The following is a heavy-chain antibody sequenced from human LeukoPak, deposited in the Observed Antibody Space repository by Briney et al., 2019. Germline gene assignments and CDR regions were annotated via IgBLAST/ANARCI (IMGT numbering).Heavy chain of an antibody. Sequence: GGSLRLSCAASGFTFDDYGMSWARQAPGKGLEWVSGINWNGGSTGYADSVKGRFTISRDNAKNSLYLQMNSLRAEDTALYYCARGGSGYYYFDYWGQGTLVTVSS. J-gene: IGHJ4*02. V-gene: IGHV3-20*04. CDR3: ARGGSGYYYFDY. D-gene: IGHD3-22*01. CDR1: GFTFDDYG. CDR2: INWNGGST.